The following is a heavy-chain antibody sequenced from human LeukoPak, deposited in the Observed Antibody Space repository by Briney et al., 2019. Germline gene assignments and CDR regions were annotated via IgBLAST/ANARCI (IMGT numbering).Heavy chain of an antibody. D-gene: IGHD1-26*01. J-gene: IGHJ6*02. CDR2: MNPNSGNT. CDR1: GYTFTSYD. V-gene: IGHV1-8*01. Sequence: ASVKVSCKASGYTFTSYDIDWVRQATGQGPEWMGWMNPNSGNTGYAQKFQGRVTMTRNTSISTAYMELSSLRSEDTAVYYCARIGSYYYYYYYGMDVWGQGTTVTVSS. CDR3: ARIGSYYYYYYYGMDV.